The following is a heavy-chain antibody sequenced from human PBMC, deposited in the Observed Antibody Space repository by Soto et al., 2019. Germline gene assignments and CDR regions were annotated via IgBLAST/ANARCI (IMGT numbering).Heavy chain of an antibody. J-gene: IGHJ6*02. D-gene: IGHD6-19*01. CDR2: IIPILGIA. CDR1: GGTFSSYT. CDR3: ARDGVSIAVAPSYYYYGMDV. Sequence: QVQLVQSGAEVKKPGSSVKVSCKASGGTFSSYTISWVRQAPGQGLEWMGRIIPILGIANYAQKFQGRVTITADKSTSTAYMELSSLRSEGTAVYYCARDGVSIAVAPSYYYYGMDVWGQGTTVTVSS. V-gene: IGHV1-69*08.